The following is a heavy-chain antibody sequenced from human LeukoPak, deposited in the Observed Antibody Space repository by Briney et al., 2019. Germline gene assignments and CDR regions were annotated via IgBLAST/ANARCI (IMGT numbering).Heavy chain of an antibody. V-gene: IGHV3-15*07. Sequence: PGGSLRVSCAASGFTFSNAWMNWVRQAPGKGLEWVGRIKSKTDGGTTDYAAPVKGRFTISRDDSKNTLYLQMNSLKTEDTAVYYCTSRPYYYYGMDVWGQGTTVTVSS. CDR2: IKSKTDGGTT. CDR1: GFTFSNAW. CDR3: TSRPYYYYGMDV. J-gene: IGHJ6*02.